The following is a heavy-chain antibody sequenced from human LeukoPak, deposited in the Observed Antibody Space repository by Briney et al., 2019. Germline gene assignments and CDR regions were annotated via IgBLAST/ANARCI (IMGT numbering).Heavy chain of an antibody. CDR3: ARDPAGSNFDY. J-gene: IGHJ4*02. CDR2: IKHDGSDA. Sequence: PGGSLRLSCAASGFSFGTYWMTWVRQTPGKGLEWVANIKHDGSDAYYVDSVAGRLTVSRDNAKNSLYLQMNSLRAEDTAVYYCARDPAGSNFDYWGQGTLVTVSS. CDR1: GFSFGTYW. D-gene: IGHD3-10*01. V-gene: IGHV3-7*01.